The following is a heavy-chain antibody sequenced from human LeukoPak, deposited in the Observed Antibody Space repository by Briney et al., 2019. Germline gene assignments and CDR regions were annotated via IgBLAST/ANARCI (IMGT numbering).Heavy chain of an antibody. CDR3: VSVTYSAPSSWDY. V-gene: IGHV1-2*02. CDR2: VCASSGAT. Sequence: ASVKVSCKASGYTFTGYYIHWVRQAPGQGLEWMGWVCASSGATEYSRMFQGRVTLTRATSSSTAYMELSRLTSDDTAVYYCVSVTYSAPSSWDYWGQGTLVTVSS. J-gene: IGHJ4*02. D-gene: IGHD1-26*01. CDR1: GYTFTGYY.